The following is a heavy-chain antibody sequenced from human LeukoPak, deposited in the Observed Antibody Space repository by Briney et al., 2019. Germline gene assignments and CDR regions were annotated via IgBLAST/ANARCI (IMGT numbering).Heavy chain of an antibody. CDR1: GGSFSGYY. V-gene: IGHV4-34*01. D-gene: IGHD4-11*01. CDR3: ARVTTVGGVDY. J-gene: IGHJ4*02. Sequence: PSETLSLTCAVYGGSFSGYYWSWIRQPPGKGLEWIGEINHSGSTNYNPSLKSRVTISVDTSKNQFSLKLSSVTAADTAVYYCARVTTVGGVDYWGQGTLVTVSS. CDR2: INHSGST.